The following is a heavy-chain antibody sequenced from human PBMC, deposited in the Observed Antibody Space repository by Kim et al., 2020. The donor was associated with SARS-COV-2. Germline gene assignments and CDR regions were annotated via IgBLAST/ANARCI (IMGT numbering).Heavy chain of an antibody. CDR3: AKDRGYSSSSALFDY. CDR1: GFTFGDYA. Sequence: GGSLRLSCAASGFTFGDYAMHWVRQAPGKGLEWVSGISWNSGSIGYADSVKGRFTISRDNAKNSLYLQMNSLRAEDTALYYCAKDRGYSSSSALFDYWGQGTLVTVSS. D-gene: IGHD6-13*01. J-gene: IGHJ4*02. V-gene: IGHV3-9*01. CDR2: ISWNSGSI.